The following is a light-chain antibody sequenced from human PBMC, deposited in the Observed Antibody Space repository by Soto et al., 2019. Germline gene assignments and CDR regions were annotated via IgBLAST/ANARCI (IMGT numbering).Light chain of an antibody. CDR1: SSNIGAGFD. CDR3: QSYDNSLLAYV. Sequence: QSVLTQPPSVSGAPGQRLTISCAGTSSNIGAGFDVHWYQQLPGTAPKLLIYANDDRPSGVPDRFSGSTSGAPASLAITALQAEDAADYYCQSYDNSLLAYVFGGGTKLTVL. CDR2: AND. V-gene: IGLV1-40*01. J-gene: IGLJ3*02.